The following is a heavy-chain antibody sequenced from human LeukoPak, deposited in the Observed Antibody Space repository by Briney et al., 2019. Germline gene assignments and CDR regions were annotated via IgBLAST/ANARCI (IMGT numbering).Heavy chain of an antibody. Sequence: SETLSLTCTVSGDSISAFYWSWIRQPPGKGLEWIGSIYYSGSTYYNPSLKSRVTISVDTSKNQFSLKLSSVTAADTAVYYCARHTGYCSSTSCYTGWFDPWGQGTLVTVSS. V-gene: IGHV4-59*05. CDR3: ARHTGYCSSTSCYTGWFDP. J-gene: IGHJ5*02. D-gene: IGHD2-2*02. CDR2: IYYSGST. CDR1: GDSISAFY.